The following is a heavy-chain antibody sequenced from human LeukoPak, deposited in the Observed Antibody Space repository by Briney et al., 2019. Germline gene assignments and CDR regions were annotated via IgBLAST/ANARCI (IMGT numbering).Heavy chain of an antibody. CDR3: TTAPPLSNYDFWSGYYPIDY. CDR2: IKSKTDGGTT. D-gene: IGHD3-3*01. Sequence: GGSLRLSCAASGFTFSNAWMSWDRQAPGKGLEWVGSIKSKTDGGTTDYAAPVKGRFTISRDDSKNTLYLQMNSLKTEDTAVYYCTTAPPLSNYDFWSGYYPIDYWGQGTLVTVSS. J-gene: IGHJ4*02. V-gene: IGHV3-15*01. CDR1: GFTFSNAW.